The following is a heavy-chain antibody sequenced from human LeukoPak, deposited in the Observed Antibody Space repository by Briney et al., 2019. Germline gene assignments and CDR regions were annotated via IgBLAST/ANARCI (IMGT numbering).Heavy chain of an antibody. V-gene: IGHV3-21*01. CDR3: ARGLIGSWYGQGDR. D-gene: IGHD6-13*01. J-gene: IGHJ5*02. CDR2: IRSGTIDT. Sequence: GGSLRLSCAASGFSFSDYSMNWFRQTPGKGLEWVSAIRSGTIDTYYADSVKGRFTISRDNAKNSLYLQMDSLRAEDTALYYCARGLIGSWYGQGDRWGQGTLVTVS. CDR1: GFSFSDYS.